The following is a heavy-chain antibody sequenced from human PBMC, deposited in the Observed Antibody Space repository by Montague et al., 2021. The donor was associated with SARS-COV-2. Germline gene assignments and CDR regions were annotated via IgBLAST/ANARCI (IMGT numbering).Heavy chain of an antibody. V-gene: IGHV4-39*01. CDR2: IYYSGST. D-gene: IGHD3-22*01. Sequence: SETLSLTCTVSGGSISSSSYYWGWIRQPPGKGLEWIGSIYYSGSTYYNPSLKSRVTISVDASKNQFSLKLSSVTAADTAVYYRARQECYYDSSGYGRMDWFDPWGQGTLVTVSS. CDR1: GGSISSSSYY. J-gene: IGHJ5*02. CDR3: ARQECYYDSSGYGRMDWFDP.